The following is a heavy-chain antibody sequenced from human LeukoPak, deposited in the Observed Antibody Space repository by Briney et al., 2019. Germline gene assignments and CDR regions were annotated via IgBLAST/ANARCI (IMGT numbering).Heavy chain of an antibody. Sequence: SETLSLTCAVYGGSFSGYYWSWIRQPPGKGLEWIGEINHSGSTNYNPSLKSRVTISVDTSKNQFSLKLSSVTAADTAVYYCARQGASGSFAFDYWGQGTLVTVSS. CDR2: INHSGST. D-gene: IGHD1-26*01. V-gene: IGHV4-34*01. CDR1: GGSFSGYY. J-gene: IGHJ4*02. CDR3: ARQGASGSFAFDY.